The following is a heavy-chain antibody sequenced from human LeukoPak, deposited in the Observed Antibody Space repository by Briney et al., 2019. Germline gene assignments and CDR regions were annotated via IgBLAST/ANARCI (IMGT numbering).Heavy chain of an antibody. J-gene: IGHJ3*02. CDR2: INPSGGST. Sequence: VASVKVSCKASGYTFTSYHMHWVRQAPGQGLEWMGIINPSGGSTSYAQKFQGRVTMTRDMSTSTVYMELSSLRSEDTAVYYCARGRNGDYAFDIWGQGTMVTVSS. CDR3: ARGRNGDYAFDI. D-gene: IGHD4-17*01. CDR1: GYTFTSYH. V-gene: IGHV1-46*01.